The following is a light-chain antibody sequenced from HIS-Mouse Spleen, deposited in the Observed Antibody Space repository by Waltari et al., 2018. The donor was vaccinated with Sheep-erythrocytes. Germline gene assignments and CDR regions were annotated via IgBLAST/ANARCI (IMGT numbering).Light chain of an antibody. CDR3: CSYAGSYNHV. J-gene: IGLJ1*01. V-gene: IGLV2-11*01. CDR1: SSDVGGYNY. CDR2: DVS. Sequence: QSALTQPRSVSGSPGQSVTISCTGTSSDVGGYNYVSWYQQHPGKAPKLMIYDVSKRPSRVPVRFSGSKSGNTASLTISGLQAEDEADYYCCSYAGSYNHVFATGTKVTVL.